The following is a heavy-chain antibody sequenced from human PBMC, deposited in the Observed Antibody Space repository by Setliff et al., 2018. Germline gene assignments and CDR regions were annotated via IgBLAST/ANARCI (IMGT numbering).Heavy chain of an antibody. CDR1: GFTFSNYW. CDR2: INRDGSNI. D-gene: IGHD3-16*01. J-gene: IGHJ4*02. CDR3: ARDGGEY. V-gene: IGHV3-74*01. Sequence: GSLRLSCAASGFTFSNYWMHWVRQAPGKGLVWVSHINRDGSNIRYADSVKGRFTISRGIAKNSLYLQMNSLRAEDTAVYYCARDGGEYWGQGTLVTVSS.